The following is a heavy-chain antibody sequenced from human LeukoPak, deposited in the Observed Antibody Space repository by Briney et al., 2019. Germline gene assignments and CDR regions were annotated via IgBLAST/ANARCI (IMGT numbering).Heavy chain of an antibody. CDR3: ARGYCSGGSCWYFDY. J-gene: IGHJ4*02. CDR1: GFTFDDYG. Sequence: PGGSLRLSCAASGFTFDDYGMSWVRHAPGKGLEWVSGINWNGGSTGYADSVKGRFTISRDNAKKSLYLQMKSLRAEDTALYYCARGYCSGGSCWYFDYWGQGTLVTVSS. V-gene: IGHV3-20*04. CDR2: INWNGGST. D-gene: IGHD2-15*01.